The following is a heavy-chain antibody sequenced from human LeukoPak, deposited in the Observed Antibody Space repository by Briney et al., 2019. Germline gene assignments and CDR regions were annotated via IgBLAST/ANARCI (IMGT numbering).Heavy chain of an antibody. CDR2: ISGSGATT. CDR3: ASWINSGNDWWLDP. Sequence: PGGSLRPSCAVSGFTFRSYAMGWVRQAPGKGLEWVSGISGSGATTYYADSVKGRFTISRDDSKNTLYLQMNSLRAEDSALYYCASWINSGNDWWLDPWGQGTLVTVSS. CDR1: GFTFRSYA. V-gene: IGHV3-23*01. J-gene: IGHJ5*02. D-gene: IGHD1-26*01.